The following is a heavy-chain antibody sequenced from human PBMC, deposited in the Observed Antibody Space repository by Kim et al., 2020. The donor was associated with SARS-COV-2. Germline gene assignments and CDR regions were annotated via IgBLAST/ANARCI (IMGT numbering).Heavy chain of an antibody. V-gene: IGHV3-23*01. J-gene: IGHJ6*02. CDR1: GFTFSSYA. D-gene: IGHD3-10*01. Sequence: GGSLRLSCAASGFTFSSYAMSWVRQAPGKGLEWVSAISGSGGSTYYADSVKGRFTISRDNSKNTLYLQMNSLRAEDTAVYYCAKDRHRLWFGELGRGDYYYGMDVWGQGTTVTVSS. CDR3: AKDRHRLWFGELGRGDYYYGMDV. CDR2: ISGSGGST.